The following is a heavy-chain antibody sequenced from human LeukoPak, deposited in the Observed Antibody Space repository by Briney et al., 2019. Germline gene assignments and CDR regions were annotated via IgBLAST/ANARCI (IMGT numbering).Heavy chain of an antibody. CDR1: GFTFSSYW. V-gene: IGHV3-48*04. Sequence: GGSLRLSCAASGFTFSSYWMSWVRQAPGKGLEWVSYISSSGSTIYYADSVKGRFTISRDNAKKSLYLQMNSLRAEDTAVYYCARARLTDYVWGRRTFDIWGQGTMVTTSS. CDR2: ISSSGSTI. J-gene: IGHJ3*02. D-gene: IGHD3-16*01. CDR3: ARARLTDYVWGRRTFDI.